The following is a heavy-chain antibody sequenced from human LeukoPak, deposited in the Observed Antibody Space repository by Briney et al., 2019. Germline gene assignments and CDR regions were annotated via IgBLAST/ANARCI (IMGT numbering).Heavy chain of an antibody. J-gene: IGHJ4*02. CDR3: ARDNEWLDY. CDR2: IYYTGST. V-gene: IGHV4-31*03. CDR1: GGSISSGGYY. Sequence: SQTLSLTCTVSGGSISSGGYYWSWIRQHPGKGLEWIGHIYYTGSTYYNPSLKSRVTISSETSKNQFSLKLSSVTAADTAVYYCARDNEWLDYWGQGNLVIVSS. D-gene: IGHD6-19*01.